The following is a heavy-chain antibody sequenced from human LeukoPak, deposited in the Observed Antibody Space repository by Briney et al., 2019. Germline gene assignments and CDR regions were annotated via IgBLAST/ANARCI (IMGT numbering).Heavy chain of an antibody. D-gene: IGHD6-13*01. CDR1: GFTFSSYG. CDR3: AKDNHNIAAAEGYYYYYYMDV. CDR2: IWYDGSNK. J-gene: IGHJ6*03. V-gene: IGHV3-33*06. Sequence: PGGSLRLSCAASGFTFSSYGMHWVRQAPGKGLEWVAVIWYDGSNKYYADSVKGRFTISRDNSKNTLYLQMNSLRAEDTAVYYCAKDNHNIAAAEGYYYYYYMDVWGKGTTVTVSS.